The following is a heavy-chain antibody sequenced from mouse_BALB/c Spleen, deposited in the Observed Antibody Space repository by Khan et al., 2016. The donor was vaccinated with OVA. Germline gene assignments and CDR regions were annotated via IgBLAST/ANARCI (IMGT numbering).Heavy chain of an antibody. Sequence: EVMLVESGGDLVKPGGSLKLSCAASGFTFSSYSMSWVRQTPDKRLEWVATISSGGDYTYYPDSVKGRFTISRDNAKNTLYLQRSSLKSEDTAMCYCASHLTGSFAYWGQGTLVTVSA. CDR1: GFTFSSYS. D-gene: IGHD4-1*01. CDR3: ASHLTGSFAY. J-gene: IGHJ3*01. V-gene: IGHV5-6*02. CDR2: ISSGGDYT.